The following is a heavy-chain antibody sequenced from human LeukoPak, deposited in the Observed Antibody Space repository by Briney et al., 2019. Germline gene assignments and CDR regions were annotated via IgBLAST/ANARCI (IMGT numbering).Heavy chain of an antibody. V-gene: IGHV4-39*01. CDR1: GGSISSSNYY. CDR2: IYYSGST. J-gene: IGHJ6*02. CDR3: VSQLHKNYHYYGMDV. Sequence: SETLSLTCTVSGGSISSSNYYWGWIRQPPGKGLEWIGSIYYSGSTYYNPSLKSRVTISVDTSKNQFSLKLSSVTAADTAVYYCVSQLHKNYHYYGMDVWGQGTTVTVSS. D-gene: IGHD3-10*01.